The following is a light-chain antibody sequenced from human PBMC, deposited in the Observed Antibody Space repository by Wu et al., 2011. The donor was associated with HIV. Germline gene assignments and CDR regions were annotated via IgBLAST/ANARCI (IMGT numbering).Light chain of an antibody. CDR1: QSVSSY. Sequence: EIVLTQSPVTLSLSPGERATLSCRASQSVSSYLAWYQQKPGQAPRLLIYDASNRAXGIPARFSGSGSGTDFTLTINSLEPEDFAIYYCQQRSNWPLTFAQGTRLEIK. J-gene: IGKJ5*01. CDR2: DAS. CDR3: QQRSNWPLT. V-gene: IGKV3-11*01.